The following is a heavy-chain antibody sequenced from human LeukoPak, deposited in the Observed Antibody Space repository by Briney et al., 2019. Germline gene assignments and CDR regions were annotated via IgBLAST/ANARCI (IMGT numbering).Heavy chain of an antibody. D-gene: IGHD1-26*01. CDR2: ISSSGSTI. CDR3: AKDYSGSYYRPVFFDY. CDR1: GFTFSDYY. J-gene: IGHJ4*02. Sequence: GGSLRLSCAASGFTFSDYYMSWIRQAPGKGLEWVSYISSSGSTIYYADSVKGRFTISRDNSKNTLYLQMNSLRAEDTAVYYCAKDYSGSYYRPVFFDYWGQGTLVTVSS. V-gene: IGHV3-11*01.